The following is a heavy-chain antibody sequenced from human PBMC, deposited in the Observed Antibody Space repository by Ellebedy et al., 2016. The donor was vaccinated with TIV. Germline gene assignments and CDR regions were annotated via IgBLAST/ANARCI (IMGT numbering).Heavy chain of an antibody. J-gene: IGHJ4*02. CDR1: GFTFSDYG. CDR3: ARKYSGAWWADH. V-gene: IGHV3-33*08. CDR2: IWYDGTNK. D-gene: IGHD1-26*01. Sequence: GESLKISCAASGFTFSDYGLHWVRQAPGKGLEWVAVIWYDGTNKNYADFAEGRFIISRDNSKNTVYLQMNNLRGEDTATYYCARKYSGAWWADHWGQGTLVTVSS.